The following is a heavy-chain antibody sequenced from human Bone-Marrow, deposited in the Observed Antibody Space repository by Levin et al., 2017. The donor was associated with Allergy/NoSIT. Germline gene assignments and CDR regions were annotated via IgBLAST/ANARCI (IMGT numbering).Heavy chain of an antibody. CDR3: AKYNSAQDAFDV. V-gene: IGHV3-9*01. J-gene: IGHJ3*01. CDR2: INWNSVNI. Sequence: PGGSLRLSCAASGITLGNYPMHWVRQVPGKGLEWLAGINWNSVNIDYAGSVRGRFTISRDNTKNSLYLQMNSLRPEDTAFYFCAKYNSAQDAFDVWGQGTLVTVSS. D-gene: IGHD1-26*01. CDR1: GITLGNYP.